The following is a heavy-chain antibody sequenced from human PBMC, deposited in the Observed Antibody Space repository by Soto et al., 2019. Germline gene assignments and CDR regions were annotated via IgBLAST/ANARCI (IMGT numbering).Heavy chain of an antibody. CDR3: ARHVYYYDSSGYYLAYYYYGMDV. CDR2: IYPGDSDT. V-gene: IGHV5-51*01. D-gene: IGHD3-22*01. CDR1: GYSFTSYW. J-gene: IGHJ6*02. Sequence: GESLKISCKGSGYSFTSYWIGWVRQMPGKGLEWMGIIYPGDSDTRYSPSFQGQVTISADKSISTAYLQWSSLMASDTAMYYCARHVYYYDSSGYYLAYYYYGMDVWGQGTTVTVSS.